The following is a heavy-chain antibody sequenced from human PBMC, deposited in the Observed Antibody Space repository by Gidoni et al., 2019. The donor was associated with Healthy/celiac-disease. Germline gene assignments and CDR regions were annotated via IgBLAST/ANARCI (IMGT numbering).Heavy chain of an antibody. Sequence: HMQLVQSGPEAKKPGTSVKVSCKASGFTFSSSAVQWVRQARGQRLEWIGWIVVGSGNTNYAQKCQERVTITRDMSTSTAYMELSSLRSEDTAVYYCAAIEYRGYDDWAGMDVWGQGTTVTVSS. D-gene: IGHD5-12*01. V-gene: IGHV1-58*01. CDR1: GFTFSSSA. CDR3: AAIEYRGYDDWAGMDV. CDR2: IVVGSGNT. J-gene: IGHJ6*02.